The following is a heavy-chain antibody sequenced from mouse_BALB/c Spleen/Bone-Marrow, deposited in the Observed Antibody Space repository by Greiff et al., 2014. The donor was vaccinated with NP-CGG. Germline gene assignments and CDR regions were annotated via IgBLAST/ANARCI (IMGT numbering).Heavy chain of an antibody. V-gene: IGHV14-3*02. Sequence: VHLQQSGAELVKPGASVKLSCTASGFNIKDTYMHWVKQRPEQGLEWIGRIDPANGNTKYDPKFQGKATITADTSSNTAYLQLSSLTSEDTAVYYCAYGSSYDYFDYWGQGTTLTVSS. CDR3: AYGSSYDYFDY. CDR1: GFNIKDTY. J-gene: IGHJ2*01. CDR2: IDPANGNT. D-gene: IGHD1-1*01.